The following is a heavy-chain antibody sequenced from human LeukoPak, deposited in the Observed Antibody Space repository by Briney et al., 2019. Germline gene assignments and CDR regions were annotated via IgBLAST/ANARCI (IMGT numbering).Heavy chain of an antibody. D-gene: IGHD6-13*01. CDR2: INAGNGNT. CDR3: ARDERAEVVSSSGDYWYFDL. V-gene: IGHV1-3*01. Sequence: ASVKVSCKASGYTFTSYAMHWVRQAPGQRLEWMGWINAGNGNTKYSQKFQGRVTITRDTSASTAYMELSSLRSEDTAVYYCARDERAEVVSSSGDYWYFDLWGRGTLVTVSS. CDR1: GYTFTSYA. J-gene: IGHJ2*01.